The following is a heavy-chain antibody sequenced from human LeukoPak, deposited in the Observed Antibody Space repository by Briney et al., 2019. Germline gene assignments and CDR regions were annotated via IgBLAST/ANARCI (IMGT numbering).Heavy chain of an antibody. V-gene: IGHV3-48*03. D-gene: IGHD3-3*01. CDR3: ARERDDYYFDY. J-gene: IGHJ4*02. CDR1: GFTFSGYE. Sequence: GGSLRLSCAASGFTFSGYEMNWVRQAPGKGLEWVSYISRSGTIISYADSVKGRFTISRDNAKNSLYLQMNSLRAEDTAVYYWARERDDYYFDYWGQGTLVTVSS. CDR2: ISRSGTII.